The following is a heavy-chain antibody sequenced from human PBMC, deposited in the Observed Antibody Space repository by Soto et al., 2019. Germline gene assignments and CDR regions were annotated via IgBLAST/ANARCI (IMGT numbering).Heavy chain of an antibody. V-gene: IGHV1-3*01. CDR2: INAGNGNT. CDR3: ARDPGYSYGYN. Sequence: ASVKVSCKASGYTFSRSGMSWVRQAPGQRLEWMGWINAGNGNTKYSQEFQGRVTMTRDTSASTAYMELSSLRSDDTAVYYCARDPGYSYGYNWGQGTLVTVSS. J-gene: IGHJ4*02. D-gene: IGHD5-18*01. CDR1: GYTFSRSG.